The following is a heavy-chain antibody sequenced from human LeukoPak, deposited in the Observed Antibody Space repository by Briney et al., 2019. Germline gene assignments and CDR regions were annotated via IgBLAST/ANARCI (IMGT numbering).Heavy chain of an antibody. Sequence: PGGSLRLSCAASGFTFSSYGMHWVRQAPGKGLEWVAVIWYDGSNKYYADSVKGRFTISRDNAKNSLYLQMNSLRAEDTAVYYCARDLRRDYLYDSSGYLDYWGQGTLVTVSS. D-gene: IGHD3-22*01. V-gene: IGHV3-33*01. CDR3: ARDLRRDYLYDSSGYLDY. J-gene: IGHJ4*02. CDR1: GFTFSSYG. CDR2: IWYDGSNK.